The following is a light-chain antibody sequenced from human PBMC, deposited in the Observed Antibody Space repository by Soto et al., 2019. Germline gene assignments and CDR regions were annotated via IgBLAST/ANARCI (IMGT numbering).Light chain of an antibody. CDR1: QSVSNNY. J-gene: IGKJ3*01. Sequence: EIVLTQSPGTLSLSPGERATLSCRASQSVSNNYVAWFHQKPGQAPRPLIYGASSRATGVPDRFSASGSGTDFTLTISRLEPEDFAVYYCQQNGRSPFTFGTGNKVDI. CDR3: QQNGRSPFT. CDR2: GAS. V-gene: IGKV3-20*01.